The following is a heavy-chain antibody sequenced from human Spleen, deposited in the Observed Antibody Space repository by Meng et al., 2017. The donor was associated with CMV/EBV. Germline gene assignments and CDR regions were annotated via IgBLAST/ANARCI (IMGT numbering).Heavy chain of an antibody. V-gene: IGHV1-3*04. CDR2: IHTGNGNP. D-gene: IGHD6-19*01. CDR1: GYTFNHYA. J-gene: IGHJ5*02. Sequence: KASGYTFNHYARHWVRQAPGQSPEWMGWIHTGNGNPKYAQKFQGRVTITIDTSANTGYMELNSLRSEDTAVYYCSRDSGSGWYRLDPWGQGTLVTVSS. CDR3: SRDSGSGWYRLDP.